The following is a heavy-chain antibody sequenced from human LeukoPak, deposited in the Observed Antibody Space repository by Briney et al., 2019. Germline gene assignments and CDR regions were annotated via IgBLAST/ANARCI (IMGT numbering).Heavy chain of an antibody. V-gene: IGHV3-23*01. D-gene: IGHD3-9*01. J-gene: IGHJ4*02. CDR2: ISGSGGST. Sequence: GGSLRLSCAAPRFTFSNYAKTWVRQAPGKGLEWVSTISGSGGSTYYADSVKGRFTISRDNSKNTLYLQMGSLRAEDTAVYYCAKGTYFDWLLSRGYYFDYWGQGTLVTVSS. CDR3: AKGTYFDWLLSRGYYFDY. CDR1: RFTFSNYA.